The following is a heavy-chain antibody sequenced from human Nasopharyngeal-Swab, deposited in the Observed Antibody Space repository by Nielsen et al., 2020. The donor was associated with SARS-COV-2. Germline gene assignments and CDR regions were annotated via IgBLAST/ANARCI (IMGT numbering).Heavy chain of an antibody. CDR2: ISSSGTTI. CDR1: GFTLSNYE. J-gene: IGHJ5*02. V-gene: IGHV3-48*03. Sequence: GGSLRLSCKASGFTLSNYEMNWVRQAPGKGLEWVSFISSSGTTIQYADSVKDRFTISRDDAKNSLFLQMNSLRVEDAAVYYCARASRGWSWGQGTLVTVSS. CDR3: ARASRGWS. D-gene: IGHD6-19*01.